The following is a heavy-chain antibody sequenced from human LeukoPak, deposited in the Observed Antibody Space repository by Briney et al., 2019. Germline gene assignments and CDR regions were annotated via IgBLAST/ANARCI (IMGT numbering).Heavy chain of an antibody. CDR1: GFTVSSNY. Sequence: GGSLRLSCAASGFTVSSNYMSWVRQAPGKGLEWVSVTYSGGSTYYADSVKGRFTISRDNSKNTLYLQMNSLRAEDTAVYYCARDSRSSGCAYWGQGTLVTVSS. V-gene: IGHV3-66*01. J-gene: IGHJ4*02. CDR2: TYSGGST. D-gene: IGHD3-22*01. CDR3: ARDSRSSGCAY.